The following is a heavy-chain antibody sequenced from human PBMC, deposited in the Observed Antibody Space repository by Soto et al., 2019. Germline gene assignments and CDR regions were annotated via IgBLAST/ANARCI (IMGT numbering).Heavy chain of an antibody. D-gene: IGHD3-16*01. CDR1: GGSISSSSFY. CDR3: VSPYNFYFMDV. CDR2: VSHRGST. V-gene: IGHV4-39*02. Sequence: SETLSLTCTVSGGSISSSSFYWGWVRQPPGKGLEWIGSVSHRGSTYYNPSPTSRVTISVDTSKNHFSLKLNSVTAADTAVYYCVSPYNFYFMDVWGKGTPVTVSS. J-gene: IGHJ6*03.